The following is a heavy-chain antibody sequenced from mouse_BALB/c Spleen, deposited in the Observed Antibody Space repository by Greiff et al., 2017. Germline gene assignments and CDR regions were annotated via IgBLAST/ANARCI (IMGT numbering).Heavy chain of an antibody. CDR3: ARGDGPYYYAMDY. CDR2: IYPYNGGT. V-gene: IGHV1S29*02. D-gene: IGHD2-3*01. CDR1: GYTFTDYN. Sequence: VQLQQPGPELVKPGASVKISCKASGYTFTDYNMHWVKQSHGKSLEWIGYIYPYNGGTGYNQKFKSKATLTVDNSSSTAYMELRSLTSEDSAVYYCARGDGPYYYAMDYWGQGTSVTVSS. J-gene: IGHJ4*01.